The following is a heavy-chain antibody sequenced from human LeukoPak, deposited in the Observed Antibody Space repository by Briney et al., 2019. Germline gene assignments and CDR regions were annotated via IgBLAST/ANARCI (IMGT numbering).Heavy chain of an antibody. J-gene: IGHJ6*02. CDR3: ATTTIFGVVMKSGGYYYGMDV. CDR1: GFTVSSNY. V-gene: IGHV3-53*01. Sequence: PGGSLRLSCAASGFTVSSNYMSWVRQAPGKGLEWVSVIYSGGSTYYADSVKGRFTISRDSSKNTLYLQMNSLRAEDTAVYYCATTTIFGVVMKSGGYYYGMDVWGQGTTVTVSS. CDR2: IYSGGST. D-gene: IGHD3-3*01.